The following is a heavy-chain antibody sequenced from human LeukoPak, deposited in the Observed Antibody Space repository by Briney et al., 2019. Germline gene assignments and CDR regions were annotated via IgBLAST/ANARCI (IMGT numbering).Heavy chain of an antibody. J-gene: IGHJ4*02. CDR2: IYYSGST. Sequence: SETLSLTCTASGGSISSSSYYWGWIRQPPGKGLEWIGSIYYSGSTYYNPSLKSRVTISVDTSKNQFSPKLTSVTAADTAVYYCARDYRGTFDYWGQGTLVTVSS. D-gene: IGHD1-7*01. V-gene: IGHV4-39*07. CDR1: GGSISSSSYY. CDR3: ARDYRGTFDY.